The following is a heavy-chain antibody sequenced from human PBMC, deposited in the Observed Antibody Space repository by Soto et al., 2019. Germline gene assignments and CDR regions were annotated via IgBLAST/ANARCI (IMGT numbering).Heavy chain of an antibody. D-gene: IGHD3-3*01. CDR1: GFSLSTSGVG. J-gene: IGHJ3*02. CDR2: IYWDDDK. V-gene: IGHV2-5*02. CDR3: AHDDFWSGYLYFRAFDI. Sequence: QITLKESGPTLVNPTQTLTLTCTFSGFSLSTSGVGVGWIRQPPGKALEWLALIYWDDDKRYSPSLKSRLTITKDTSKDQVVLTMTSMDPVDTATYYRAHDDFWSGYLYFRAFDIWGQGTMVTVSS.